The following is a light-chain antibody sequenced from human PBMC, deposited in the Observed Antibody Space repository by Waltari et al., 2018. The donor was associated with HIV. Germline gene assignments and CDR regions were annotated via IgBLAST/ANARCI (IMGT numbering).Light chain of an antibody. J-gene: IGLJ2*01. V-gene: IGLV2-14*01. CDR2: AVS. CDR1: SSDVGGYNY. CDR3: SSFRSGSTLVV. Sequence: QSALTQPASVSGSPGQSITISCTGTSSDVGGYNYVSWYQQYPGKAPNRMIYAVSYRPSGVSNRFSGSKSGNTASLTISGLQAEDEAEYYCSSFRSGSTLVVFGGGTKLTVL.